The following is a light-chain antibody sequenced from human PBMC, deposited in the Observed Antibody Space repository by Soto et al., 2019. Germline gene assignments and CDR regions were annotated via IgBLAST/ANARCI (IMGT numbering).Light chain of an antibody. J-gene: IGKJ1*01. CDR3: QQYNTYRT. Sequence: IQMTQSPSTLPASVGDRVTITCRASQSISNWLAWYQQKPGKAPKLLIYKASTLKSWVPSRFNGSGCRTEFTLTLSSLQPDDFATYYCQQYNTYRTFGQGTKVEIK. CDR2: KAS. CDR1: QSISNW. V-gene: IGKV1-5*03.